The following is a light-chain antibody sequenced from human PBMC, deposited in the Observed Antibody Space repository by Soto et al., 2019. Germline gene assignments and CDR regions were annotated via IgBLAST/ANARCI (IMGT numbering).Light chain of an antibody. CDR2: AAS. J-gene: IGKJ4*01. Sequence: DIQMTQFPSSLSASVGDRVTITCATSQNIATHLNWYRQKPGESPRLLIHAASTLASGVASRLSGSGSGTEFTLTIASLQADDFATYYCQQSHSAPLTFGGGTKVEI. V-gene: IGKV1-39*01. CDR1: QNIATH. CDR3: QQSHSAPLT.